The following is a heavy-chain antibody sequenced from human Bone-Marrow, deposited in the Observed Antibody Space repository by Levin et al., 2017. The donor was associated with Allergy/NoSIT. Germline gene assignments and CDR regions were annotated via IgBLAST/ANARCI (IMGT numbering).Heavy chain of an antibody. CDR1: GFTFSSYG. Sequence: LSLTCAASGFTFSSYGMHWVRQAPGKGLEWVTAISYDGTNKYYADSVRGRITISRDNSKNTLSLQMDRLRAEDTAVYYCAKDFDSSGTAPDYWGQGALVTVSS. CDR2: ISYDGTNK. CDR3: AKDFDSSGTAPDY. D-gene: IGHD3-22*01. V-gene: IGHV3-30*18. J-gene: IGHJ4*02.